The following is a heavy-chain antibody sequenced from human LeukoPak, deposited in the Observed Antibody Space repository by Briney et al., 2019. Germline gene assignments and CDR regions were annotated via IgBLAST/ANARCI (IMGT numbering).Heavy chain of an antibody. J-gene: IGHJ4*02. Sequence: SETLSLTCTVSGSSISSYYWSWIRQPPGKGLEWIGYIYYSGSTNYNPSLKSRVTISVDTSKNQFSLKLSSVTAADTAVYYCARDMAGEGFDWGQGTLVTVSS. CDR3: ARDMAGEGFD. CDR2: IYYSGST. CDR1: GSSISSYY. D-gene: IGHD3-10*01. V-gene: IGHV4-59*01.